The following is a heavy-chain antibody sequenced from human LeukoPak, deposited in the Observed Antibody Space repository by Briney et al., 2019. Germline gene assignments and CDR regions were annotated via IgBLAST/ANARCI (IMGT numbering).Heavy chain of an antibody. CDR1: GFTFSSYS. CDR2: ISSSSSTI. J-gene: IGHJ4*02. V-gene: IGHV3-48*01. D-gene: IGHD2-15*01. CDR3: ARGGTNFDY. Sequence: GGSLRLSCAASGFTFSSYSVNWVRQAPGKGLEWVSYISSSSSTIYYADSVKGRFTISRDNAKNSLYPQMNSLRAEDTAVYYCARGGTNFDYWGQGTLVTVSS.